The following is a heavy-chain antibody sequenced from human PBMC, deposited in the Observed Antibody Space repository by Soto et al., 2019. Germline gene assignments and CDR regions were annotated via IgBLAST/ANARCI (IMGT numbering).Heavy chain of an antibody. V-gene: IGHV3-21*01. D-gene: IGHD3-3*01. CDR3: AGFERYDFWSGYYPMDV. Sequence: GGSLRLSCAASGFTFSSYSMNWVRQAPGKGLEWVSSISSSSSYIYYADSVKGRFTISRDNAKNSLYLQMNSLRAEDTAVYYCAGFERYDFWSGYYPMDVWGKGTTVTVSS. J-gene: IGHJ6*04. CDR2: ISSSSSYI. CDR1: GFTFSSYS.